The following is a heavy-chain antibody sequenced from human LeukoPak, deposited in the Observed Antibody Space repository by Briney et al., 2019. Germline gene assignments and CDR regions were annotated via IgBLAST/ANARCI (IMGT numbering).Heavy chain of an antibody. J-gene: IGHJ4*02. Sequence: GRSPRLSCAASGFTFDDYAMHWVRQAPGKGLEWVSGISWNSGSIGYADSVKGRFTISRDNAKNSLYLQMNSLRAEDTALYYCAKGPFYDILTGAFDYWGQGTLVTVSS. D-gene: IGHD3-9*01. V-gene: IGHV3-9*01. CDR2: ISWNSGSI. CDR3: AKGPFYDILTGAFDY. CDR1: GFTFDDYA.